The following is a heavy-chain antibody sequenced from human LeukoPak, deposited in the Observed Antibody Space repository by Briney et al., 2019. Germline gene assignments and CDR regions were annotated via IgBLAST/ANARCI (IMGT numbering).Heavy chain of an antibody. CDR3: ASRGIWFGEFPLDY. J-gene: IGHJ4*02. V-gene: IGHV1-3*01. D-gene: IGHD3-10*01. CDR1: GYTFTTYA. CDR2: INAGIGNT. Sequence: ASVKVSCKASGYTFTTYAMHWVRQAPGQRLEWMGWINAGIGNTKYSQKFQGRVTISRDTSASTAYMELSSLRSEDTAVYYCASRGIWFGEFPLDYWAQGTLVTVPS.